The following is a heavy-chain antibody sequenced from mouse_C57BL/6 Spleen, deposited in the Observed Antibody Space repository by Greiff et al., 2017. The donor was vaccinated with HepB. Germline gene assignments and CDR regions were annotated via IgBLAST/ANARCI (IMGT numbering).Heavy chain of an antibody. Sequence: VQLQQSGPELVKPGASVKISCKASGYSFTDYNMNWVKQSNGKSLELIGVINPNYGTTSYNQKFKGKATLTVDQSSSTAYIQLNSLTSEDSAVYYCARRGSIYYGNYWYFDVWGTGTTVTVSS. J-gene: IGHJ1*03. CDR2: INPNYGTT. CDR1: GYSFTDYN. CDR3: ARRGSIYYGNYWYFDV. D-gene: IGHD2-1*01. V-gene: IGHV1-39*01.